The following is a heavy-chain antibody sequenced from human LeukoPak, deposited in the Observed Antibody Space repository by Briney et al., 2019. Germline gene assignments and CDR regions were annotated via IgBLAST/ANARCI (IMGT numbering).Heavy chain of an antibody. V-gene: IGHV5-51*01. CDR2: IYPGDSDT. D-gene: IGHD3-10*01. Sequence: ESLKISCKGSGYSFTSYWIGWVRQMPGKGLEWMGIIYPGDSDTRYSPSFQGQVTISADKSISTAYLQWSSLKASDTAMYYCARGIYYYGSAYRNNWFDPWGQGTLVTVSS. J-gene: IGHJ5*02. CDR1: GYSFTSYW. CDR3: ARGIYYYGSAYRNNWFDP.